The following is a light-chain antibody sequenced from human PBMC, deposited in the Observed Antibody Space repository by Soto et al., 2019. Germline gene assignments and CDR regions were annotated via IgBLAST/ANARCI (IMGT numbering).Light chain of an antibody. J-gene: IGKJ3*01. V-gene: IGKV1-33*01. CDR3: QQYDNLPLT. CDR1: QDISKY. Sequence: DIQMTQSPSSLSASVGDRVTITCQASQDISKYLNWYQQKPGKAPKLLIFDASNLETGVPSRFSGSGSGTDFTFTISSLQPEDIATYYCQQYDNLPLTFGPGTKVDIK. CDR2: DAS.